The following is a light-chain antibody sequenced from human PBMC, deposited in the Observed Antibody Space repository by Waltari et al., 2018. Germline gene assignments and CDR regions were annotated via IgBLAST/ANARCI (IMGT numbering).Light chain of an antibody. Sequence: DIELTQSPAILSFCPGERASHSCRASQSVTNYLAWYQQKPGQAPRLLIYDTSNRATGIPARFSGSGFGTDFTLTISSLEPEDFAVYYCQQRRDWPLTFGGGTKVEIK. J-gene: IGKJ4*01. CDR2: DTS. CDR3: QQRRDWPLT. CDR1: QSVTNY. V-gene: IGKV3-11*01.